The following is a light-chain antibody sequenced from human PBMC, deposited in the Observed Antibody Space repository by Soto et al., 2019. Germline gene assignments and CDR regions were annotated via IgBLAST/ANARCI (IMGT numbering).Light chain of an antibody. J-gene: IGLJ1*01. CDR2: DVN. CDR3: SSYTSSRTLYV. CDR1: SGDVGGFNF. Sequence: QSALTQPASVSGSPGQSITISCTGTSGDVGGFNFVSWYQHHPGKAPKLMIYDVNNRPSGVSHRFSGSKSGNTASLTISGLQAEDEADYFCSSYTSSRTLYVFGTGTKVTVL. V-gene: IGLV2-14*03.